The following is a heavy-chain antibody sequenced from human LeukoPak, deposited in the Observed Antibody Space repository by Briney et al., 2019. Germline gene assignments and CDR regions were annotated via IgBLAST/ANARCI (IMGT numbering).Heavy chain of an antibody. Sequence: SETQSLTCTVSGGSISSYYWSWIRQPPGKGLEWIGYIYYSGSTNYNPSLKSRVTISVDTSKNQFSLKLSSVTAADTAVYYCASLLLRGGPRFDYWGQGTLVTVSS. D-gene: IGHD1-26*01. J-gene: IGHJ4*02. CDR3: ASLLLRGGPRFDY. V-gene: IGHV4-59*01. CDR1: GGSISSYY. CDR2: IYYSGST.